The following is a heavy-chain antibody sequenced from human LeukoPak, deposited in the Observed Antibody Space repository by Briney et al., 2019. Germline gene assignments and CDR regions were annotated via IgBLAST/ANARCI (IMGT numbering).Heavy chain of an antibody. CDR1: GFTFSSYS. J-gene: IGHJ6*04. CDR3: ARGVTLGLVYYYYYGMDV. V-gene: IGHV3-21*01. Sequence: GGSLRLSCAASGFTFSSYSMNWVRQAPGKGLEWVSSISSSSSYIYYADSVKGRFTISRDNAKNSLYLQMNSLRAEDTAVYYRARGVTLGLVYYYYYGMDVWGKGTTVTVSS. CDR2: ISSSSSYI. D-gene: IGHD6-19*01.